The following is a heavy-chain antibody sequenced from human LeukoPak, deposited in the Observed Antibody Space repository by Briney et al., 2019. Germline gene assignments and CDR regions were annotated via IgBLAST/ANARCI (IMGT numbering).Heavy chain of an antibody. CDR2: ISSNGGST. D-gene: IGHD5-12*01. CDR1: GFTFSSYA. V-gene: IGHV3-64*01. CDR3: ARGARRLDYTGNFDY. J-gene: IGHJ4*02. Sequence: GGSLRLSCAASGFTFSSYAMHWVRQAPGKGLEYVSAISSNGGSTYYANSVKGRFTISRDNSKNTLYLQMGSLRAEDMAVYYRARGARRLDYTGNFDYWGQGTLVTVSS.